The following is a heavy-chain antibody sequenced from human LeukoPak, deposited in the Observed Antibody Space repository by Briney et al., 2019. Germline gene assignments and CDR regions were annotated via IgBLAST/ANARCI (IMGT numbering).Heavy chain of an antibody. Sequence: GESLKISCKGSGYSFTSYWIGWVRQMPGKGLAWMGIIYLDDSDTRYTPSFEGHVTISADKSISTAYLQWSSLKASDTAIYYCASGCSITWYSADYWGQGTLVTVSS. V-gene: IGHV5-51*01. CDR3: ASGCSITWYSADY. CDR1: GYSFTSYW. J-gene: IGHJ4*02. CDR2: IYLDDSDT. D-gene: IGHD6-13*01.